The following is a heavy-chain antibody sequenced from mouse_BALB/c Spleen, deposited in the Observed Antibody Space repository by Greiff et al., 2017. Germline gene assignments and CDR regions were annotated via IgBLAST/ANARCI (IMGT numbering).Heavy chain of an antibody. J-gene: IGHJ3*01. CDR2: ISSGGSYT. CDR3: ARQTGPWFAY. V-gene: IGHV5-9-4*01. Sequence: EVKLVESGGGLVKPGGSLKLSCAASGFTFSSYAMSWVRQSPEKRLEWVAEISSGGSYTYYPDTVTGRFTISRDNAKNTLYLEMSSLRSEDTAMYYCARQTGPWFAYWGQGTLVTVSA. CDR1: GFTFSSYA. D-gene: IGHD4-1*01.